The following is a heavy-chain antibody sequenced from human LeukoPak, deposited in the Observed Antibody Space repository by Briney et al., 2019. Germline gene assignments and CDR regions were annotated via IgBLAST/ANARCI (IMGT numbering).Heavy chain of an antibody. Sequence: SETLSLTCTVSGGPISSYYWSWIRQPAGKGLEWIGRIYTSGSTNYNPSLKSRVTMSVDMSKNQFSLKLSSVTAADTAVYYCARDSGEKTYYDFWSGYYTEYWGQGTLVTVSS. J-gene: IGHJ4*02. V-gene: IGHV4-4*07. CDR3: ARDSGEKTYYDFWSGYYTEY. CDR1: GGPISSYY. CDR2: IYTSGST. D-gene: IGHD3-3*01.